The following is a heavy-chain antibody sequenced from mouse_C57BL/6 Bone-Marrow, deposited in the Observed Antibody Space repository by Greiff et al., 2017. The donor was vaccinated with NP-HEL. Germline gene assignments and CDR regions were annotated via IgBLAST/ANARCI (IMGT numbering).Heavy chain of an antibody. CDR3: ARGGDYGAY. J-gene: IGHJ3*01. D-gene: IGHD2-4*01. Sequence: VQLQQPGAELVKPGASVKLSCKASGYTFTSYWMHWVKQRPGQGLEWIGMIHPTSGNTNYNEKFKSKATLTVDKSSSTAYMQLSSLTAEYSAVYNCARGGDYGAYWGQGTLVTVSA. V-gene: IGHV1-64*01. CDR2: IHPTSGNT. CDR1: GYTFTSYW.